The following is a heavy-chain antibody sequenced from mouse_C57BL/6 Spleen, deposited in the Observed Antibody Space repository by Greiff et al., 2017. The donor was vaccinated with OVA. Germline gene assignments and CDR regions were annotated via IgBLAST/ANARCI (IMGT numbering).Heavy chain of an antibody. J-gene: IGHJ4*01. CDR1: GYSITSGYY. V-gene: IGHV3-6*01. D-gene: IGHD3-3*01. CDR3: ARGTGAMDY. CDR2: ISYDGSN. Sequence: EVQVVESGPGLVKPSQSLSLTCSVTGYSITSGYYWNWIRQFPGNKLEWMGYISYDGSNNYNPSLKNRISITRDTSKNQFFLKLNSVTTEDTATYYCARGTGAMDYWGQGTSVTVSS.